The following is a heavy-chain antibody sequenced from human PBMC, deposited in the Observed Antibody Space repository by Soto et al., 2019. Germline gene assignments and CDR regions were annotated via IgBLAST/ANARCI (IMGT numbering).Heavy chain of an antibody. D-gene: IGHD3-3*01. CDR2: IWYDGSKK. V-gene: IGHV3-33*01. J-gene: IGHJ6*02. CDR1: GFTFRSFG. Sequence: QVQVVESGGGVVQPGRSLRLSCAASGFTFRSFGMHWVRQAPGKGLEWVSLIWYDGSKKSYGDSVKGRFTISRDNSRNTVYLQMNGVRADDTAVYYCARDASYYSLWSGYYPSRNGMDVWGQGTTVTVSS. CDR3: ARDASYYSLWSGYYPSRNGMDV.